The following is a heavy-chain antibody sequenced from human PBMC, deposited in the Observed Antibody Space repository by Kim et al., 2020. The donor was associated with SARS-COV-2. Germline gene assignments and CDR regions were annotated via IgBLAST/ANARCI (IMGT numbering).Heavy chain of an antibody. V-gene: IGHV3-9*01. D-gene: IGHD3-10*01. CDR3: TKAAHLSIKSAPFDP. Sequence: ADAGEGRFTISRDNAKNSLYLQMNSLRTEDTALYHCTKAAHLSIKSAPFDPWGQGTLVTVSS. J-gene: IGHJ5*02.